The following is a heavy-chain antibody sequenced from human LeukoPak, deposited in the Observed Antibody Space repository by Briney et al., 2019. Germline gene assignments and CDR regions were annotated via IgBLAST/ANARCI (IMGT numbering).Heavy chain of an antibody. CDR3: ARRAAYCGADCYSD. Sequence: GGSLRLSCAASGFTFSSYGMHWVRQAPGKGLEWVAVIWYDGSNKYYADSVKGRFTISRDNSKNTLYLQMNSLRAEDTAVYYCARRAAYCGADCYSDWGQGTLVTVSS. V-gene: IGHV3-33*01. D-gene: IGHD2-21*02. J-gene: IGHJ4*02. CDR2: IWYDGSNK. CDR1: GFTFSSYG.